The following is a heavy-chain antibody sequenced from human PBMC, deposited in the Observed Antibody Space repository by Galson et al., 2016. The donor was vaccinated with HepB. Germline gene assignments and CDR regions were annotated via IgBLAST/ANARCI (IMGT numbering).Heavy chain of an antibody. CDR1: GDSVSSNSAA. CDR3: ARGQNIVVVVAATGFPDWFDP. CDR2: TYYRSKWYN. Sequence: CAISGDSVSSNSAAWSWIRQSPSRGLEWLGRTYYRSKWYNDYAVSVKSRITINPDTSKNQFSLQLNSVTPEDTAVYYCARGQNIVVVVAATGFPDWFDPWGQGTLVTVSS. J-gene: IGHJ5*02. V-gene: IGHV6-1*01. D-gene: IGHD2-15*01.